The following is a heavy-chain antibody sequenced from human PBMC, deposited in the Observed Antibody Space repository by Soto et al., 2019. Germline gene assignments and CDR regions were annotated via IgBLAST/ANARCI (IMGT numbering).Heavy chain of an antibody. J-gene: IGHJ6*02. Sequence: VASVKVSCKASGYTFTSYGISWVRQAPGQGLEWMGWISAYNGNTNYAQKLQGRVTMTTDTSTSTAYMELRSLRSDGTAVYYCARERDCSSTSCYVRFGMDVWGQGPTLTV. CDR1: GYTFTSYG. V-gene: IGHV1-18*04. CDR2: ISAYNGNT. CDR3: ARERDCSSTSCYVRFGMDV. D-gene: IGHD2-2*01.